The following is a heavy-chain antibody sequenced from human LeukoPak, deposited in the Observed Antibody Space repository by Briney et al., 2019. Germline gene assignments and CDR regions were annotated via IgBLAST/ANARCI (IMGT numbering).Heavy chain of an antibody. J-gene: IGHJ6*02. Sequence: PGGSLRLSCAASGFTFSSYGMHWVRQAPGKGLEWVAFIRYDGSNKYYADSVKGRFTISRDNSKNTLYLQMNSLRAEDTAVYYCAKDLLAPRWLRAYYYGMDVWGQGTTVTVSS. D-gene: IGHD3-3*02. CDR1: GFTFSSYG. CDR2: IRYDGSNK. CDR3: AKDLLAPRWLRAYYYGMDV. V-gene: IGHV3-30*02.